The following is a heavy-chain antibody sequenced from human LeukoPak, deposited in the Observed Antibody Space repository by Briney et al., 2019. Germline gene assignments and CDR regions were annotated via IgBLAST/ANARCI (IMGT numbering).Heavy chain of an antibody. V-gene: IGHV4-39*01. CDR3: ARPLPAATNWFDP. CDR2: IYYSGST. D-gene: IGHD2-2*01. CDR1: GGSISSSSYY. Sequence: PSETLSLTCIVSGGSISSSSYYWGWIRQPPGKGLEWIGSIYYSGSTYYNPSLKSRVTISVDTSKNQFSLKLSPVTAADTAVYYCARPLPAATNWFDPWGQGTLVTVSS. J-gene: IGHJ5*02.